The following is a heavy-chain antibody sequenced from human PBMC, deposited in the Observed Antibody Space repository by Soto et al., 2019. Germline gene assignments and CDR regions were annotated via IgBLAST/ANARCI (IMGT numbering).Heavy chain of an antibody. D-gene: IGHD6-13*01. CDR2: ISAYNGNT. CDR3: ARDLPPTYGAAAGHYYYYGMDV. CDR1: GYTFTSYG. J-gene: IGHJ6*02. Sequence: QVQLVQSGAEVKKPGASVKVSCKASGYTFTSYGISWVRQAPGQGLEWMGWISAYNGNTNYAQKLKGRVTTNTDTSTSTAHRELRRLRADDTAVYYCARDLPPTYGAAAGHYYYYGMDVWGQGTTVTVSS. V-gene: IGHV1-18*01.